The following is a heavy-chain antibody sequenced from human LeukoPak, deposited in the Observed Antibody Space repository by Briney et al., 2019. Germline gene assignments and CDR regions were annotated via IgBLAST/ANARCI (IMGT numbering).Heavy chain of an antibody. D-gene: IGHD5-24*01. CDR3: ARSSRDHYYNYGMDV. CDR2: IDWDDDR. CDR1: GFSLSTSGMC. Sequence: SGPALVKPTQTLTLTCTFSGFSLSTSGMCMSWIRQPPGKALEWLARIDWDDDRYYNASLKTRLTISKDTSKNQVVLTMTNMDPVDTATYYCARSSRDHYYNYGMDVWGQGTTVTVSS. V-gene: IGHV2-70*11. J-gene: IGHJ6*02.